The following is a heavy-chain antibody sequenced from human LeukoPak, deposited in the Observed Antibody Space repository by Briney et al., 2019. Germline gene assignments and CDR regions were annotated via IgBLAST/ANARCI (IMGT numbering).Heavy chain of an antibody. D-gene: IGHD6-19*01. V-gene: IGHV3-30-3*01. CDR1: GFTFSSYA. CDR2: ISYDGSNK. CDR3: ARDIHSSGWYLGY. J-gene: IGHJ4*02. Sequence: LSGGSLRLSCAASGFTFSSYAMHWVRQAPGKGLEWVAVISYDGSNKYYADSVKGRFTISRDNSKNTLYLQMNSLSAEDTAVYYCARDIHSSGWYLGYWGQGTLVTVSS.